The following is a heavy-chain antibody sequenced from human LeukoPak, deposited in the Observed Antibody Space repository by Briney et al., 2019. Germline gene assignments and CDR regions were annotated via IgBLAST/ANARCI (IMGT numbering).Heavy chain of an antibody. CDR1: GFSLSSYS. V-gene: IGHV3-48*04. Sequence: GGSLRLSCVASGFSLSSYSMNWVRQAPGKGLEWISFIHSSGAIIFYAESVKGRFTISRDNAKNSLFLQMNSLRAEDTAVYYCAKDGITMVRGVRGPDYYYYYGMDVWGQGTTVTVSS. J-gene: IGHJ6*02. CDR2: IHSSGAII. D-gene: IGHD3-10*01. CDR3: AKDGITMVRGVRGPDYYYYYGMDV.